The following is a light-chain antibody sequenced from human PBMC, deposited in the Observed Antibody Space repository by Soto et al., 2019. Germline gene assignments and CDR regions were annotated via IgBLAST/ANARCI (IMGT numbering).Light chain of an antibody. CDR3: SSYTTGDTLV. CDR2: EVI. V-gene: IGLV2-14*01. J-gene: IGLJ1*01. CDR1: SSDFRDYDY. Sequence: QSVLTQPASVSGSPGQSITISCTGTSSDFRDYDYVSWYQQHPGKAHKLLIYEVIHRPSGVSNRFSGSKSDNTAYLTISWLQAEDESEYYCSSYTTGDTLVFGSGTKVTVL.